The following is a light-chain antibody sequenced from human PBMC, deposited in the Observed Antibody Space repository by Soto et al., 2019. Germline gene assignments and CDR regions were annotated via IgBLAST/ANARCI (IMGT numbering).Light chain of an antibody. V-gene: IGKV3-20*01. CDR3: QHCGSSWT. CDR1: QNINNNY. CDR2: DAS. J-gene: IGKJ1*01. Sequence: VLTQSPGTLSLSPVGSATLSCRASQNINNNYLAWYQHKPGQAPRLLISDASNRATGIPARFSGSGSGTDFILTISRLEPEDFAVYYCQHCGSSWTFGQGTKV.